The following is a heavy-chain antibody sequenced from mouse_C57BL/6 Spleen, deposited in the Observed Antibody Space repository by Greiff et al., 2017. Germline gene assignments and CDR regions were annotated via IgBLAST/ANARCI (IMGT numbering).Heavy chain of an antibody. V-gene: IGHV8-8*01. Sequence: QVTLKVSGPGILQPSQTLSLTCSFSGFSLSTFGMGVGWIRQPSGKGLEWLAHIWWDDDKYSNPALKSRLTSSKDTSKNQVFLKIANVDTADTATYYCARIENYYGSSYHWYFDVWGTGTTVTVSS. J-gene: IGHJ1*03. D-gene: IGHD1-1*01. CDR3: ARIENYYGSSYHWYFDV. CDR2: IWWDDDK. CDR1: GFSLSTFGMG.